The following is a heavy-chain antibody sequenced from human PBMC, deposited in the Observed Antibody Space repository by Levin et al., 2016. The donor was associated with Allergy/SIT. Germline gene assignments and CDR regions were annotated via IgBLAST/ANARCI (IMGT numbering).Heavy chain of an antibody. CDR2: IIPIFGTA. J-gene: IGHJ3*02. CDR3: ARELRLIITMVRGVIYDHKPTWDAFDI. D-gene: IGHD3-10*01. V-gene: IGHV1-69*01. Sequence: WVRQAPGQGLEWMGGIIPIFGTANYAQKFQGRVTITADESTSTAYMELSSLRSEDTAVYYCARELRLIITMVRGVIYDHKPTWDAFDIWGQGTMVTVSS.